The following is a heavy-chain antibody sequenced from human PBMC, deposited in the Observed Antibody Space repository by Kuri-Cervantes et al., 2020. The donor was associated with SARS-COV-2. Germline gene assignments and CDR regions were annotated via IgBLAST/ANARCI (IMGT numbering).Heavy chain of an antibody. Sequence: ESLKISCAVYGGSFSGYYWSWIRQPPGKGLEWIGEINHSGSTNYNPSLKSRVTISVDTSKNQFSLKLSSVTAADTAVYYCARELDCSSTSCSSTKISPAAFDISGQGTTV. J-gene: IGHJ3*02. V-gene: IGHV4-34*01. CDR1: GGSFSGYY. D-gene: IGHD2-2*01. CDR3: ARELDCSSTSCSSTKISPAAFDI. CDR2: INHSGST.